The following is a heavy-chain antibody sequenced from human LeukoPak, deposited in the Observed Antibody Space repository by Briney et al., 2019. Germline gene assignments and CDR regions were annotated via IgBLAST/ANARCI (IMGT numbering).Heavy chain of an antibody. CDR3: ATSSGGTTTLTKFDY. CDR1: GYTFTSYG. CDR2: ISYDGSNK. Sequence: SCKASGYTFTSYGMHWVRQAPGKGLEWVGVISYDGSNKYYADSVKGRFTISRDNSKNTLYLQMNSLRAEDTAVYYCATSSGGTTTLTKFDYWGQGTPVAVSS. V-gene: IGHV3-30*03. D-gene: IGHD4-11*01. J-gene: IGHJ4*02.